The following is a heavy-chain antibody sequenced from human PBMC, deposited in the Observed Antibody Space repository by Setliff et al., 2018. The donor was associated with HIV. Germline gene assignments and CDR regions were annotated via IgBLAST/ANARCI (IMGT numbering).Heavy chain of an antibody. D-gene: IGHD3-3*01. CDR3: ARIDESITIFGVVSYPMDV. CDR1: GYTFSDYG. CDR2: ISSYNGNT. Sequence: ASVKVSCKASGYTFSDYGVSWVRQAPGQGLEWMGWISSYNGNTHFAQKYQDRISMTTDTSANIAYMELRSLQSDDTAVYYCARIDESITIFGVVSYPMDVRGKGTTVTVSS. V-gene: IGHV1-18*01. J-gene: IGHJ6*03.